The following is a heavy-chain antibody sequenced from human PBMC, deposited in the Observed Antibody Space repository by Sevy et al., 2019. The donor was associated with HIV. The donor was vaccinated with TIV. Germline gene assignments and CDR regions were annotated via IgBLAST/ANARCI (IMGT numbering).Heavy chain of an antibody. CDR3: TRDAGYSVGWYPSNY. CDR2: LSYDGGAQ. Sequence: GGSLRLSCAASGFSVSSHAMHWVRQAPGKGLEWVALLSYDGGAQYYVDSVKGRFSISRDNSKNILYLQMNSLRPADTGLYYCTRDAGYSVGWYPSNYWGQGTLVTVSS. D-gene: IGHD6-19*01. J-gene: IGHJ4*02. V-gene: IGHV3-30*04. CDR1: GFSVSSHA.